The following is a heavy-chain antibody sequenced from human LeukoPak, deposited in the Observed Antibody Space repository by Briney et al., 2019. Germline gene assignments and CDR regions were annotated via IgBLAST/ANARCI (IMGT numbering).Heavy chain of an antibody. D-gene: IGHD2-15*01. J-gene: IGHJ4*02. Sequence: SETLSLTCGVSGGSISSSSYYWGWIRQPPGKGLEWIGSIYYSGSTYYNPSLKSRVTISVDKSTNQFSLKLSSVTAADTAVYYCALTKRGRTYCSGGSCYDSYFDYWGQGTLVTVSS. CDR3: ALTKRGRTYCSGGSCYDSYFDY. CDR2: IYYSGST. CDR1: GGSISSSSYY. V-gene: IGHV4-39*07.